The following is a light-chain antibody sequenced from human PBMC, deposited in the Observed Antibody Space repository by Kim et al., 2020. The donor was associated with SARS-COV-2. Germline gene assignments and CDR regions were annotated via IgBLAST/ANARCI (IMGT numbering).Light chain of an antibody. CDR1: NIGSKS. Sequence: APGKTARITYGGNNIGSKSVHWYQQKPGQAPVLVIYYDSDRPSGIPERFSGSNSGNTATLTISRVEAGDEADYYCQVWDSSSDHAVFGGGTQLTVL. CDR2: YDS. V-gene: IGLV3-21*04. CDR3: QVWDSSSDHAV. J-gene: IGLJ7*01.